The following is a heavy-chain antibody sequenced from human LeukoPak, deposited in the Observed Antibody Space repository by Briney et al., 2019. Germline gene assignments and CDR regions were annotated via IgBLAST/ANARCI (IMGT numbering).Heavy chain of an antibody. CDR3: ARDGHIVVVVADQSDAFDI. CDR2: IIPILGIA. V-gene: IGHV1-69*04. J-gene: IGHJ3*02. D-gene: IGHD2-15*01. Sequence: SVKVSCKASGYTFTGYYMHWVRQAPGQGLEWMGRIIPILGIANYAQKFQGRVTITADKSTSTAYMELSSLRSEDTAVYYCARDGHIVVVVADQSDAFDIWGQGTMVTVSS. CDR1: GYTFTGYY.